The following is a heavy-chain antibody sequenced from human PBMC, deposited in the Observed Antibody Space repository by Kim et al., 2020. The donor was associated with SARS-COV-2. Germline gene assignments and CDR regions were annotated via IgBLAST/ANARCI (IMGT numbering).Heavy chain of an antibody. CDR2: ISSSSSTI. V-gene: IGHV3-48*02. J-gene: IGHJ5*02. D-gene: IGHD3-3*01. Sequence: GGSLRLSCAASGFTFSSYSMNWVRQAPGKGLEWVAYISSSSSTIYYADSVKGRFTISRDNAKNSLYLQMNSLRDEETAVYYCARDLSITIFGVGSEAWFDPWGQGTLVTVSS. CDR3: ARDLSITIFGVGSEAWFDP. CDR1: GFTFSSYS.